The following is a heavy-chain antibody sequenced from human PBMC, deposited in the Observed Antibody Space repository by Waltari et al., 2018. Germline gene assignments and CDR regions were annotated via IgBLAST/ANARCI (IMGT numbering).Heavy chain of an antibody. V-gene: IGHV3-9*01. CDR2: ISWNSESI. Sequence: EVQLVESGGGLVQPGRSLRLSCAASGFTFEDYAMHWVRQAPGKGLELVACISWNSESIGYADSVQGRFTISRDNAKNSMFLQIHSLRPEETALYYCVKDVLSDCGGDCYSEHWGQGTLLTVSS. J-gene: IGHJ4*02. D-gene: IGHD2-21*02. CDR1: GFTFEDYA. CDR3: VKDVLSDCGGDCYSEH.